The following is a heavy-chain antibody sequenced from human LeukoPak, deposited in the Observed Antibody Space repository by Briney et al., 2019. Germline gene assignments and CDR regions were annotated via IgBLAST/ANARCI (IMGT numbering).Heavy chain of an antibody. CDR1: GGTFSSYA. V-gene: IGHV1-24*01. Sequence: ASVKVSCKASGGTFSSYAISWVRQAPGQGLEWMGGFDAEQGEIIYAQEFQGRVTMTEDTSTNTAYMELSSLTSADTAVYYCATDSRYFDTNRYFDPWGQGTLITVSS. D-gene: IGHD3-22*01. CDR3: ATDSRYFDTNRYFDP. CDR2: FDAEQGEI. J-gene: IGHJ5*02.